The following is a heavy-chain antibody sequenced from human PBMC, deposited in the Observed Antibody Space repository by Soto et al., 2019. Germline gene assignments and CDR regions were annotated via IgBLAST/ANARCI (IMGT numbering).Heavy chain of an antibody. Sequence: QITLKESGPTLVKPTQTLTLTCTFSGFSLSTSGVKVGWIRQPPGKALEWLALIYWDDGKHYSPSLRSRLTITKDTAQNQVVLDMTNMEPVDTASYYCANSGGVAAGHFDYWGQGTLVTVSS. CDR2: IYWDDGK. CDR3: ANSGGVAAGHFDY. CDR1: GFSLSTSGVK. J-gene: IGHJ4*02. V-gene: IGHV2-5*02. D-gene: IGHD6-13*01.